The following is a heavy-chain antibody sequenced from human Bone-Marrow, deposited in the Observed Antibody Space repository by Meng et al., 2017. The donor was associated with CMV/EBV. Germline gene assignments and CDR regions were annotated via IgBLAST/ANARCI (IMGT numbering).Heavy chain of an antibody. V-gene: IGHV3-53*01. D-gene: IGHD1-7*01. Sequence: GESLKISCAATGYPVSANLMMWVRQAPGKGLEWVSIMFGDGRRFYADSVKGRFTVSGDDSKNTLDLQMNSLRAEDTAVYYCNSNYAAYWGQGTLVTVSS. CDR3: NSNYAAY. J-gene: IGHJ4*02. CDR2: MFGDGRR. CDR1: GYPVSANL.